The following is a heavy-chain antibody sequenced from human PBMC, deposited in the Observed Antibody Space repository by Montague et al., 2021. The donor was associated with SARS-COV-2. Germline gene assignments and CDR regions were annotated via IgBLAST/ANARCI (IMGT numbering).Heavy chain of an antibody. CDR2: ISDSGST. D-gene: IGHD2-15*01. J-gene: IGHJ4*02. CDR1: GGSISNSVY. Sequence: SETLSLTCTVSGGSISNSVYWSWFRQPPGKGLEWIGYISDSGSTNYNPSLTSRVTMSVDTSKNQFSLKVNSVTAADTAVYYCARHYSATLPAVYWGQGTLVTVSS. CDR3: ARHYSATLPAVY. V-gene: IGHV4-59*08.